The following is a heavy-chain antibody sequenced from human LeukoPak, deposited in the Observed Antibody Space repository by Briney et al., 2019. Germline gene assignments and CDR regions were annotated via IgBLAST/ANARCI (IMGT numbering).Heavy chain of an antibody. CDR3: ARDSRYSSSWYDAFDI. Sequence: PSETLSLTCTVSGGSISSYYWSWIRQPPGKGLEWIGYIYTSGSTNYNPSLKSRVTISVDTSKNQFSLKLSSVTAADTAVYYCARDSRYSSSWYDAFDIWGQGTMVTVSS. V-gene: IGHV4-59*01. CDR2: IYTSGST. D-gene: IGHD6-13*01. CDR1: GGSISSYY. J-gene: IGHJ3*02.